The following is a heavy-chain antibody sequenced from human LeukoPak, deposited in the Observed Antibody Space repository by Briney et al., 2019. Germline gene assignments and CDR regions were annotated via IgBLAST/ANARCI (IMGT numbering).Heavy chain of an antibody. Sequence: ASVKVSCKVSGYTLTELSMHWVRQSPGKGLEWMGGFDPEDGETIYAQKFQGRVTMTEETSTDKAYMELSSLRSEDTAVYYCATVGQTGSGSYYIPRYFQHWGQGTLVTVSS. V-gene: IGHV1-24*01. D-gene: IGHD3-10*01. CDR2: FDPEDGET. J-gene: IGHJ1*01. CDR1: GYTLTELS. CDR3: ATVGQTGSGSYYIPRYFQH.